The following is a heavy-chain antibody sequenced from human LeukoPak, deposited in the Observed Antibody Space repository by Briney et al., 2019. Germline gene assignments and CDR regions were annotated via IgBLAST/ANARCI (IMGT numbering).Heavy chain of an antibody. V-gene: IGHV4-39*07. Sequence: PSETLSLTCTVSGGSISTSNYYWGWIRQPPGKGLEWIGNIFYSGSTYYSPSLKSRVTISVDTSKNQFSLKLSSVTAADTAVYYCARTGGSFYFYYYMDVWGKGTTVTVSS. CDR1: GGSISTSNYY. CDR2: IFYSGST. J-gene: IGHJ6*03. D-gene: IGHD1-26*01. CDR3: ARTGGSFYFYYYMDV.